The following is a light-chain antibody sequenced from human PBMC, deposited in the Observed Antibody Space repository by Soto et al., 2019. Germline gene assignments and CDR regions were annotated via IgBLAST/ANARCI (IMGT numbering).Light chain of an antibody. Sequence: QSALTHPASVSGSPGQSITISCTGTSSDVGGYNYVSWYQQHPGKAPKLTIYDVSNRPSGVSNRFSGSKSGNTASLTISGLQAEDEADYFCSSYTTSSTVVFGGGTKLTVL. CDR1: SSDVGGYNY. CDR2: DVS. J-gene: IGLJ2*01. V-gene: IGLV2-14*01. CDR3: SSYTTSSTVV.